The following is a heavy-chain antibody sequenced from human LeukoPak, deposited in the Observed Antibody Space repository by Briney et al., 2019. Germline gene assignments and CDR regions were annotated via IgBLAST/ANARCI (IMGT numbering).Heavy chain of an antibody. V-gene: IGHV4-30-2*01. Sequence: PSQTLSLTCAVSGGSISSGGYSWSWIRQPPGKGLEWIRYIYHSGSTYYNPSLKSRVTISVDRSKNQFSLKLSSVTAADTAVYYCARATMVRGVRTPPLDYWGQGTLVTVSS. D-gene: IGHD3-10*01. CDR1: GGSISSGGYS. CDR2: IYHSGST. J-gene: IGHJ4*02. CDR3: ARATMVRGVRTPPLDY.